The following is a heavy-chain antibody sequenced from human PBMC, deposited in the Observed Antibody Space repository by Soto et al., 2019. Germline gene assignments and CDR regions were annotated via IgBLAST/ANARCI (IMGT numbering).Heavy chain of an antibody. J-gene: IGHJ4*02. D-gene: IGHD5-12*01. CDR2: IIPIFGTA. CDR1: GGTFSSYA. V-gene: IGHV1-69*01. Sequence: QVQLVQSGAEVKKPGSSVKVSCKASGGTFSSYAISWVRQAPGQGLEWMGGIIPIFGTANYAQKFQGRVTITADESTSSACRELSSLRSEDKAVDYCARGYSGYDLSPPFDYWGQGPLVTVSS. CDR3: ARGYSGYDLSPPFDY.